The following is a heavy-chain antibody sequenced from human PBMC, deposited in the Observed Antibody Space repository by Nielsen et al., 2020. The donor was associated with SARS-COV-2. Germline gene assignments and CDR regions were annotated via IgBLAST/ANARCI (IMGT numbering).Heavy chain of an antibody. J-gene: IGHJ4*02. CDR3: ARTYYYDSSGYYYDY. CDR2: IIPIFGTA. Sequence: SVKVSCKASGYTFTSYAISWVRQAPGQGLEWMGGIIPIFGTATYAQKFQGRVTITADKSTSTAYMELSSLRSEDTAVYYCARTYYYDSSGYYYDYWGQGTLVTVSS. V-gene: IGHV1-69*06. CDR1: GYTFTSYA. D-gene: IGHD3-22*01.